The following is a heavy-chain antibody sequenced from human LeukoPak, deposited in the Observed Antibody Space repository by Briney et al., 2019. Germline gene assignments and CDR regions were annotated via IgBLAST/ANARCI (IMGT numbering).Heavy chain of an antibody. CDR2: ISAYNGNT. D-gene: IGHD3-10*01. J-gene: IGHJ4*02. Sequence: GASVKDSSKASGYTFTSYGISWVRQAPGQGLEWMGWISAYNGNTNYAQKLQGRVTMTTDTSTSTAYMELRSLRSDDTAVYYCARHAFGAGCVYWGQRILVTFSS. CDR1: GYTFTSYG. V-gene: IGHV1-18*01. CDR3: ARHAFGAGCVY.